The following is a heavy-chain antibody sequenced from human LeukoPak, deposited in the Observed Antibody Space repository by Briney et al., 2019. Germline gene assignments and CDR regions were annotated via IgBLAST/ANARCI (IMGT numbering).Heavy chain of an antibody. CDR2: ISSSSSYI. CDR3: ARSRSSSWFGYYYYGMDV. D-gene: IGHD6-13*01. CDR1: GFTFSSYS. J-gene: IGHJ6*02. V-gene: IGHV3-21*01. Sequence: PGGSLRLSCAASGFTFSSYSMNWVRQAPGKGLEWVSSISSSSSYIYYADSVKGRLTISRDNAKNSLYLQMNSLRAEDTAVYYCARSRSSSWFGYYYYGMDVWGQGTTVTVSS.